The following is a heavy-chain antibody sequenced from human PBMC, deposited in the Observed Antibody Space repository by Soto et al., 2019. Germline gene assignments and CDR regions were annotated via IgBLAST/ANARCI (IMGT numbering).Heavy chain of an antibody. Sequence: VGSLRLSCAASGFAFSAYYMSWIRQVPGKGLEWVSDISTSGGTIYYADSGKGRLSVSRDNAKNSLYLEMHSLRAEDTAIYYCAKGENYYETSGYYYTISYYGMDVWGQGTTVTVSS. CDR2: ISTSGGTI. CDR3: AKGENYYETSGYYYTISYYGMDV. CDR1: GFAFSAYY. J-gene: IGHJ6*02. V-gene: IGHV3-11*01. D-gene: IGHD3-22*01.